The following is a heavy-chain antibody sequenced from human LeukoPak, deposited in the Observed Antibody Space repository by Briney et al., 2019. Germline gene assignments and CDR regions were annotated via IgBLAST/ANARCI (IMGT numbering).Heavy chain of an antibody. V-gene: IGHV1-8*02. J-gene: IGHJ5*01. Sequence: ASVKVSCKASGYTFTSYYMHWVRQAPGQGLEWMGWMNPNSGNTGYAQKFQGRVTMTRNTSISTAYMELSSLRSEDTAVYYCARGSSWYQAGNWFDSWGQGTLVTVSS. D-gene: IGHD6-13*01. CDR3: ARGSSWYQAGNWFDS. CDR1: GYTFTSYY. CDR2: MNPNSGNT.